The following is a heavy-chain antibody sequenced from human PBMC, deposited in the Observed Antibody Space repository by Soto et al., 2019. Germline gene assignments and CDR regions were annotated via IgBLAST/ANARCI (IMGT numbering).Heavy chain of an antibody. D-gene: IGHD2-15*01. V-gene: IGHV3-23*01. J-gene: IGHJ4*02. Sequence: PGGSLRLSCAASGFIFTNYVMSWVRQAPGKGLEWVSGISGRGVTTLYADSVKGRFTVSRDNSKSTLYLQINSLRAEDTAVYYCVRSFLVGAAATREVYWGQATLVTVFS. CDR1: GFIFTNYV. CDR2: ISGRGVTT. CDR3: VRSFLVGAAATREVY.